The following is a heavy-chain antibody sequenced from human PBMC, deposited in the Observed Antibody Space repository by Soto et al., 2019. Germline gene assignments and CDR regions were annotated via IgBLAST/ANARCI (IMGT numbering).Heavy chain of an antibody. D-gene: IGHD6-19*01. J-gene: IGHJ4*02. Sequence: GGSLRLSCAASGFTFSSYAMSWVRQAPGKGLEWVSAISGSGGSTYYADSVKGRFTISRDNSKNTLYLQMNSLRAEDTAVYYCAKADELNRLAVAGLEGFDYWGQGTLVTVSS. CDR2: ISGSGGST. V-gene: IGHV3-23*01. CDR1: GFTFSSYA. CDR3: AKADELNRLAVAGLEGFDY.